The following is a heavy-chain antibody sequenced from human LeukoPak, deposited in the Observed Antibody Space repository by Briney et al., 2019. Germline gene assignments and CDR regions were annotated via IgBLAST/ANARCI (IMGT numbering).Heavy chain of an antibody. Sequence: SETLSLTCTVSGGSISSSSYYWSWIRQPPGKGLEWIGYIYYSGSTNYNPSLKSRVTISVDTSKNQFSLKLSSVTAADTAVYYCAREREDDYGDYGGFDYWGQGTLVTVSS. CDR3: AREREDDYGDYGGFDY. CDR1: GGSISSSSYY. V-gene: IGHV4-61*01. D-gene: IGHD4-17*01. CDR2: IYYSGST. J-gene: IGHJ4*02.